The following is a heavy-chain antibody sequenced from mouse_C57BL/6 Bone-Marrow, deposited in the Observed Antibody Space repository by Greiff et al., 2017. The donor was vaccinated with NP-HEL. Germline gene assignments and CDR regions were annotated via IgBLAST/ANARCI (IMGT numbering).Heavy chain of an antibody. CDR2: IRSKSSNYAT. CDR3: VASYYYGSSYGYYFDY. CDR1: GFTFNTYA. D-gene: IGHD1-1*01. Sequence: EVMLVESGGGLVQPKGSLKLSCAASGFTFNTYAMHWVRQAPGKGLEWVARIRSKSSNYATYYADSVKDRFTISRDDSQSMLYLQMNNLKTEDTAMYYCVASYYYGSSYGYYFDYWSQGTTLTVSS. V-gene: IGHV10-3*01. J-gene: IGHJ2*01.